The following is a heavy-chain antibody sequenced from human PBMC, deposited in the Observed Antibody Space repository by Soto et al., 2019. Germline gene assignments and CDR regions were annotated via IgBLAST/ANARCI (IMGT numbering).Heavy chain of an antibody. V-gene: IGHV3-33*01. CDR3: AGGLSGYFDY. CDR2: IWFDERKQ. D-gene: IGHD6-13*01. CDR1: GFTLSTFG. Sequence: QVQLVESGGGVVQPGRSLRLSCAVSGFTLSTFGMHWVRQAPGTGLEWVAVIWFDERKQYYADSVKGRFTISRDNSKNTLFLQMSSLRAEDTAVYYCAGGLSGYFDYWGQGTLVTVSS. J-gene: IGHJ4*02.